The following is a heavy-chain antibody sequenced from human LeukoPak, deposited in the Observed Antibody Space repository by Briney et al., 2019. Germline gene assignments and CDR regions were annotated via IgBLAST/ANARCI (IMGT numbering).Heavy chain of an antibody. J-gene: IGHJ4*02. V-gene: IGHV3-53*01. CDR1: GFTVSSTY. CDR3: ATMVRGFHPIDY. D-gene: IGHD3-10*01. CDR2: IYSGGST. Sequence: PGGSLRLSCAASGFTVSSTYMSWVRQAPGKGLEWVSVIYSGGSTYYADSVKGRFTISRDNSKNTLYLQMNSLRAEDTAVYYCATMVRGFHPIDYWGQGTLVTVSS.